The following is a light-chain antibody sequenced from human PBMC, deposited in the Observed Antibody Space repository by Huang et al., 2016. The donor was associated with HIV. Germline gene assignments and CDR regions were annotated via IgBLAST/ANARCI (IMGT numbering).Light chain of an antibody. Sequence: IQLTQSPFSLSASVGVRVTITCRASQGISHSLAWYHQKPWKAPKPLRYGASTLQSGVPARFSGSGSGTDFTLTISSLQPEDFATYYCQQLNSYPYTFGQGTKLEIK. CDR2: GAS. CDR3: QQLNSYPYT. CDR1: QGISHS. V-gene: IGKV1-9*01. J-gene: IGKJ2*01.